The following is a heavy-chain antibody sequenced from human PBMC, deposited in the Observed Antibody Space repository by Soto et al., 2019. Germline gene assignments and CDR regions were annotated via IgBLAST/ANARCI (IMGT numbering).Heavy chain of an antibody. V-gene: IGHV3-33*08. J-gene: IGHJ6*02. Sequence: QVQLVESGGGMVQPGGSLRLSCTTSGFTFNTYGMYWVRQAPGKGLEWVAIIWYDGSNKYYGDSVKGRFTISRDNSKNTLYLQMNILRAEDTALYYCARGDCTGAYCYSWPFNYGVDVWGQGTTVTVSS. CDR3: ARGDCTGAYCYSWPFNYGVDV. CDR1: GFTFNTYG. CDR2: IWYDGSNK. D-gene: IGHD2-15*01.